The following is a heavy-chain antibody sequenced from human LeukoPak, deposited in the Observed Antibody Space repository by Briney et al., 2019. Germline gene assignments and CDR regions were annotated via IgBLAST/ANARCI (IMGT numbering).Heavy chain of an antibody. CDR1: LLASSIDS. CDR3: ARDRGGSYCSRRVD. D-gene: IGHD1-26*01. Sequence: PGGSLRLSCAASLLASSIDSMNSVRQAPGKGLEWVSSISSSSSYIYYADSVKGRFTISRDNAKNSLYLQMNSLTAEDTAVYYCARDRGGSYCSRRVDRGPGTLVTVSS. CDR2: ISSSSSYI. J-gene: IGHJ4*02. V-gene: IGHV3-21*01.